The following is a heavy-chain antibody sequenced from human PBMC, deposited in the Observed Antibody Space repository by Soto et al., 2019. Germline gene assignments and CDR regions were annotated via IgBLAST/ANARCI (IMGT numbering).Heavy chain of an antibody. J-gene: IGHJ3*02. CDR1: GGSISSSNW. CDR3: AKKGSWELLGAFDI. CDR2: IYHSGST. V-gene: IGHV4-4*02. Sequence: SETLSLTCAVSGGSISSSNWWSWVRQPPGKGLEWIGEIYHSGSTNYNPSLKSRVTISVDKSKNQFSLKLSSVTAADTAVYYCAKKGSWELLGAFDIWGQGTMVTVSS. D-gene: IGHD1-26*01.